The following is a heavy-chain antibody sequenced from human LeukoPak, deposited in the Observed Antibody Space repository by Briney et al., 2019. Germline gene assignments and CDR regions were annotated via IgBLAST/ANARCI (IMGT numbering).Heavy chain of an antibody. J-gene: IGHJ4*02. CDR1: GFTFRSHG. CDR2: IWYDGSNK. D-gene: IGHD2-2*01. Sequence: PGTSLRLSCAASGFTFRSHGMHWVRQAPGKGLEWVAFIWYDGSNKYYTDSVKGRFTISRDNSKNTLYLQMNSLRAEDTAVYYCARDRSSSTSCPGDYWGQGTLATVSS. CDR3: ARDRSSSTSCPGDY. V-gene: IGHV3-33*01.